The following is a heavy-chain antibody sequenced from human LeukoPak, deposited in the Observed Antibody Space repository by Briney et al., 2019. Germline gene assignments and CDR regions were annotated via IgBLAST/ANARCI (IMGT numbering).Heavy chain of an antibody. D-gene: IGHD5-24*01. CDR3: ARERVVRWLQLVPY. J-gene: IGHJ4*02. Sequence: TGGSLRLSCAASGFTFSDYYMSWIRQAPGKGLEWVSYISSSGSTIYYADSVKGRFTISRDNAKNSLYLQMNSLRAEDTAVYYCARERVVRWLQLVPYWGQGTLVTVSS. CDR2: ISSSGSTI. V-gene: IGHV3-11*01. CDR1: GFTFSDYY.